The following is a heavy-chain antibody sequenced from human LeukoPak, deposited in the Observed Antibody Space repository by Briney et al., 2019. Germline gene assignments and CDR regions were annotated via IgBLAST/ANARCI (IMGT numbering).Heavy chain of an antibody. CDR1: GDPISSSGYY. D-gene: IGHD4-11*01. Sequence: SETLSLTCTVSGDPISSSGYYWGWVRQSPGKGLEWIGSISYTGTTYYNPSLKSRVTVSVDTSKNQFSLKLSSVTAADTAVYYCATSGDYTKGGVDPWGQGTLVTVSS. CDR3: ATSGDYTKGGVDP. J-gene: IGHJ5*02. CDR2: ISYTGTT. V-gene: IGHV4-39*01.